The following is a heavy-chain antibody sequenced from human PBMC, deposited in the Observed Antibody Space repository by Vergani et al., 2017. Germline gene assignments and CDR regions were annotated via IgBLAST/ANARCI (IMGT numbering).Heavy chain of an antibody. J-gene: IGHJ4*02. Sequence: QVQLVESGGGVVQPGTSLRLSCVVSGYALNRHAMYWVRQAPGKGLEWVVGISFDGTNEYYPDLVKGRFTISRDIAKNTLYLQVRSLRLEDTGVYHCVRDRGLCAGGRCYTGALEYWGQGTPVTGSS. CDR3: VRDRGLCAGGRCYTGALEY. D-gene: IGHD2-2*02. CDR2: ISFDGTNE. V-gene: IGHV3-30-3*01. CDR1: GYALNRHA.